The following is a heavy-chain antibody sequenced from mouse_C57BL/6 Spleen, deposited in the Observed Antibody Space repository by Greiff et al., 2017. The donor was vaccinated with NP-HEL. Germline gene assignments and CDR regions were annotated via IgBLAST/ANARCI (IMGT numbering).Heavy chain of an antibody. D-gene: IGHD1-1*01. Sequence: QVQLQQPGAELVKPGASVKLSCKASGYTFTSYWMQWVKQRPGQGLEWIGEIDPSDSYTNYNQKFKGKATLTVDTSSSTAYMQLSSLTSEDSAVYYCARRGTVVAARDYYFDYWGQGTTLTVSS. V-gene: IGHV1-50*01. CDR1: GYTFTSYW. CDR3: ARRGTVVAARDYYFDY. CDR2: IDPSDSYT. J-gene: IGHJ2*01.